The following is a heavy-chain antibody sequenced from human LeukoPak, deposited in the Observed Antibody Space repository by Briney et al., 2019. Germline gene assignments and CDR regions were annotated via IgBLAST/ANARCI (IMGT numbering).Heavy chain of an antibody. CDR2: IYYSGST. J-gene: IGHJ3*02. Sequence: SETLSLTCTVSGGSISSSSYYWGWIRQPPGKGLEWIGSIYYSGSTYYNPSLKSRVTISVDTSKNQFSLKLSSVTAADTAVYYCAREGAVVAMEPDAFDIWGQGTMVTVSS. V-gene: IGHV4-39*07. CDR1: GGSISSSSYY. CDR3: AREGAVVAMEPDAFDI. D-gene: IGHD5-12*01.